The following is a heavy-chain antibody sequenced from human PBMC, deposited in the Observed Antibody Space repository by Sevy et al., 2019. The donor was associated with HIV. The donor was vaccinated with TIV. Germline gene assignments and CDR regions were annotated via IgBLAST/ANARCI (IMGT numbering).Heavy chain of an antibody. CDR1: AFTXSSYD. D-gene: IGHD6-13*01. J-gene: IGHJ3*01. CDR3: AXETAXXXXXV. CDR2: IGLSGDT. Sequence: GGSLRLSCAATAFTXSSYDMHWVRQVAGKGLEWVSSIGLSGDTYFAGSVKGRFTISRDNVKNYLYLQMSSLRAGDTAVYYCAXETAXXXXXVWGQXTFVTVSS. V-gene: IGHV3-13*01.